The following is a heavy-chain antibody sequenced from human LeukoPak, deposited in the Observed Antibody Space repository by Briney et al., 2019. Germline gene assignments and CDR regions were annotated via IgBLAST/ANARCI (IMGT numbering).Heavy chain of an antibody. CDR2: IWYDGGKK. J-gene: IGHJ4*02. CDR1: GFTFSSYG. V-gene: IGHV3-33*01. D-gene: IGHD4-17*01. CDR3: ARDDGDYVIDY. Sequence: PGGSLRLSCAASGFTFSSYGMHWVRQAPGKGLEWVAFIWYDGGKKFYVDSVKGRFTISRDNSKNTLYLEMNSLRAEDTAVYYCARDDGDYVIDYWGQGTLVTVSS.